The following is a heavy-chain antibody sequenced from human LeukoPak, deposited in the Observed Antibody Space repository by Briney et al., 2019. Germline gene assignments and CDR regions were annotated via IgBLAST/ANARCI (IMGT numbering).Heavy chain of an antibody. CDR3: AHPTGNGCFYFPY. CDR1: GFTVRNYA. Sequence: PGGSLRLSCAASGFTVRNYAMAWVRQAPGKGLEWVSAIGGDGDSTNYEDSVRGRFTLSRDSSKNILYLQMNSLRVEDTAVYYCAHPTGNGCFYFPYWGQGTLVTVSS. D-gene: IGHD1-1*01. CDR2: IGGDGDST. V-gene: IGHV3-23*01. J-gene: IGHJ4*02.